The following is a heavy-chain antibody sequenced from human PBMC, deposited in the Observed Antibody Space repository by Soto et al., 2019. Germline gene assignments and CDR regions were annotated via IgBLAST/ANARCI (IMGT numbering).Heavy chain of an antibody. CDR2: INPNSGGT. J-gene: IGHJ6*02. D-gene: IGHD3-3*01. Sequence: GASVKVSCKASGYTFTGYYMHWVRQAPGQGLEWMGWINPNSGGTNYAQKFQGRVTMTRDTSISTAYMELSRLRSDDTAVYYCARDYNFWSSYYYYGMDVWGQGTTVTVSS. CDR1: GYTFTGYY. V-gene: IGHV1-2*02. CDR3: ARDYNFWSSYYYYGMDV.